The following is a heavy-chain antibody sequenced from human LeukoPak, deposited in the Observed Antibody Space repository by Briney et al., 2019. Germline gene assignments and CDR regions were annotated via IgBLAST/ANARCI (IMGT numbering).Heavy chain of an antibody. CDR1: GFIFSNVW. CDR3: TTMSTAEGFDY. D-gene: IGHD1-14*01. J-gene: IGHJ4*02. Sequence: PGGSLRLSCAASGFIFSNVWMNWVRQTPGKGLEWVGRIISKTDGGTTDYAAPVKGRFTISRIDSNNTAYLQMNSLNTDDTAVYYCTTMSTAEGFDYWGQGTLVTVSS. V-gene: IGHV3-15*07. CDR2: IISKTDGGTT.